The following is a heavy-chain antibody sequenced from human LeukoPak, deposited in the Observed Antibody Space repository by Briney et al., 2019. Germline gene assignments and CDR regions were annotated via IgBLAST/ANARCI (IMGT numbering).Heavy chain of an antibody. D-gene: IGHD3-22*01. V-gene: IGHV3-23*01. CDR2: ISGSGGST. J-gene: IGHJ4*02. CDR1: GFTFSSYA. CDR3: AKRLAKLPYYYDSSGYYHFGSYFDY. Sequence: SGGSLRLSCAASGFTFSSYAMSWVRQAPGKGLEWVSAISGSGGSTYYADSVKGRFTISRDNSKNTLYLQMNSLRAEDTAVYYCAKRLAKLPYYYDSSGYYHFGSYFDYWGQGTLVTVSS.